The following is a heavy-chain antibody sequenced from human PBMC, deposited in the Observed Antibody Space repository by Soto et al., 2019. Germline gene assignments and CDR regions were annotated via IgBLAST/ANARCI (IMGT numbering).Heavy chain of an antibody. CDR3: AKALGIVATNGLGLA. D-gene: IGHD5-12*01. CDR1: GFTFSSYG. Sequence: QVQLVESGGGVVQPGRSLRLSCAASGFTFSSYGMHWVRQAPGKGLEWVAVISYDGSNKYYADSVKGRFTISRDNSKNTLYLQMNSLRAEDTAVYYCAKALGIVATNGLGLAWGQGTLVTVSS. CDR2: ISYDGSNK. J-gene: IGHJ5*02. V-gene: IGHV3-30*18.